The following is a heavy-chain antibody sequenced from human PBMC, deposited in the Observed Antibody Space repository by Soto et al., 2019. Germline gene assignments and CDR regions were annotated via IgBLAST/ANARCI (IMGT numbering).Heavy chain of an antibody. CDR1: GYIFTSYG. V-gene: IGHV1-18*01. CDR3: ARDVRYYGSGTQGFDY. CDR2: ISGHNGNT. D-gene: IGHD3-10*01. Sequence: QVQLGQSGAEVKRPGASVKVSCKASGYIFTSYGISWVRQAPGQGPKWMGWISGHNGNTNYAQKLQGRVTMTTDTSTNTAYMELRSLRFDHTAVYFCARDVRYYGSGTQGFDYWGQGTLVTVSS. J-gene: IGHJ4*02.